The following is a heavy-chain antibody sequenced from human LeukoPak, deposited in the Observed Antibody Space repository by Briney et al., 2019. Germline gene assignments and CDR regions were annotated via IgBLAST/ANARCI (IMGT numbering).Heavy chain of an antibody. CDR2: ISYDGSNK. CDR1: GFTFSSYG. CDR3: AKGGSSSWFTYYYYGMDI. J-gene: IGHJ6*02. Sequence: GGSLRLSCAASGFTFSSYGMHWVRQAPGKGLERVAVISYDGSNKYYADSVKGRFTISRDNSKNTLYLQMNSLRAGDTAVYYCAKGGSSSWFTYYYYGMDIWGQGTTVTVSS. D-gene: IGHD6-13*01. V-gene: IGHV3-30*18.